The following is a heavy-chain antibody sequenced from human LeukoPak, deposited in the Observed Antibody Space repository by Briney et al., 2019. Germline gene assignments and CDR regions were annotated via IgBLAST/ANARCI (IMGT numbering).Heavy chain of an antibody. CDR2: MNPNSGNT. CDR1: GYTFTSYD. Sequence: ATVKVSCKASGYTFTSYDINWVRQATGQGLEWMGWMNPNSGNTGYAQKLQGRVTMTRNTSISTAYMELSSLRAEDTAVYYCASGGYCSSTSCLTENDYWGQGTLVTVSS. J-gene: IGHJ4*02. D-gene: IGHD2-2*01. CDR3: ASGGYCSSTSCLTENDY. V-gene: IGHV1-8*01.